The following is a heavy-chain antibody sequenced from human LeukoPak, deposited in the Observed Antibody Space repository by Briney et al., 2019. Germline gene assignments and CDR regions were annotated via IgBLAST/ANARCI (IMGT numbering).Heavy chain of an antibody. CDR3: ARNYYYYYMDV. V-gene: IGHV1-18*04. J-gene: IGHJ6*03. CDR2: ISAYNGNT. Sequence: ASVKVSCKASGYTFTGYYIHWVRQAPGQGLEWMGWISAYNGNTNYAQKLQGRVTMTTDTSTSTAYMELRSLRSDDTAVYYCARNYYYYYMDVWGKGTTVTVSS. CDR1: GYTFTGYY.